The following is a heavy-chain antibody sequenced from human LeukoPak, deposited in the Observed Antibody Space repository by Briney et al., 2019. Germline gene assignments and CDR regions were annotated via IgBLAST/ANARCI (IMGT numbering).Heavy chain of an antibody. CDR3: ASRFGDHDVDY. D-gene: IGHD3-10*01. Sequence: GGSLRFSCAASGFTFSSYSMNWVRQAPGKRLEWVSYISTGSSPIYYADSVKARFTISRDNAKNSLFLQMNSLRAEDTAVYYCASRFGDHDVDYWGQGTLVTVSS. J-gene: IGHJ4*02. CDR1: GFTFSSYS. V-gene: IGHV3-48*01. CDR2: ISTGSSPI.